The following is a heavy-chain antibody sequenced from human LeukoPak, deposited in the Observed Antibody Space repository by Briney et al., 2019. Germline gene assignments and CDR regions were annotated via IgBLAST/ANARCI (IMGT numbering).Heavy chain of an antibody. D-gene: IGHD3-10*01. CDR3: ARSRRSLLWFGESQNWFDP. CDR1: GGTFSSYA. CDR2: IIPIFGTA. J-gene: IGHJ5*02. V-gene: IGHV1-69*13. Sequence: SVKVSCKASGGTFSSYAISWVRQAPGQGLEWMGGIIPIFGTANYAQKFQGRVTITADESTSTAYMELSSLRSEDTAVYYCARSRRSLLWFGESQNWFDPWGQGTLVTVSS.